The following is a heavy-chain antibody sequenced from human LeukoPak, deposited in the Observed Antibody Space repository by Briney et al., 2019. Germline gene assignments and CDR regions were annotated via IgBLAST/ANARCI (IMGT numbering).Heavy chain of an antibody. CDR1: GGSISSSGYY. CDR3: ARGGIAAAGYYYYYYYMDV. CDR2: INHSGST. D-gene: IGHD6-13*01. Sequence: PSETLSLTCTVSGGSISSSGYYWGWIRQSPGKGLEWIGEINHSGSTNYNPSLKSRVTISVDTSKNQFSLKLSSVTAADTAVYYCARGGIAAAGYYYYYYYMDVWGKGTTVTISS. V-gene: IGHV4-39*07. J-gene: IGHJ6*03.